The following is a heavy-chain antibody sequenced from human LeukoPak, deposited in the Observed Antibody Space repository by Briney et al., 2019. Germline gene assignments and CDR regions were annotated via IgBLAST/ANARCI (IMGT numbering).Heavy chain of an antibody. Sequence: GGSLRLSCAASGFTFSSYAMTWVRQAPGKGLEWVSEISGSGESTYYGDSVKGRFTISRDNSKNTLYLQVNSLRAGDTAIYYCAREHWDFDYWGQGTLVTVSS. CDR3: AREHWDFDY. CDR1: GFTFSSYA. J-gene: IGHJ4*02. D-gene: IGHD7-27*01. CDR2: ISGSGEST. V-gene: IGHV3-23*01.